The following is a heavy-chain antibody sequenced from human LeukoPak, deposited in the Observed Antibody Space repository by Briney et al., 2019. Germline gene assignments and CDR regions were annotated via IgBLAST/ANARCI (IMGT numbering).Heavy chain of an antibody. Sequence: PSETLSLTCAVYGGSFSGYYWSWIRQPPGKGLEWIGEINHSGSTNYNPSLKSRVTISVDTSKNQFSLKLSSVTAADTAVYYCARDARYDSSGPFDPWGQGTLVTVSS. CDR1: GGSFSGYY. CDR2: INHSGST. D-gene: IGHD3-22*01. CDR3: ARDARYDSSGPFDP. J-gene: IGHJ5*02. V-gene: IGHV4-34*01.